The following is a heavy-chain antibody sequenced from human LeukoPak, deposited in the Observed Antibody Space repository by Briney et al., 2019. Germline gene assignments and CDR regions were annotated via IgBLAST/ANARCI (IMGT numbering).Heavy chain of an antibody. J-gene: IGHJ4*02. CDR2: ISYDGSNK. CDR3: AREGVDRELTTLYYFDY. D-gene: IGHD1-26*01. V-gene: IGHV3-30-3*01. Sequence: GKSLRLSCAASGFTFSNYAMHWVRQAPGKGLEWVAVISYDGSNKYYADSVKGRFTISRDNSKNTLYLQMNSLRAEDTDVYYCAREGVDRELTTLYYFDYWGQGTLVTVSS. CDR1: GFTFSNYA.